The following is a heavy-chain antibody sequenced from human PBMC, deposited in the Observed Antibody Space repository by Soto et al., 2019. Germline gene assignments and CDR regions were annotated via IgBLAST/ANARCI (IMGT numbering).Heavy chain of an antibody. D-gene: IGHD4-17*01. Sequence: SEALSLTSAVYGGSFSGYSWGWIRQPPGKGLEWIGEINHSGSTNYNPSLKSRVTISVDTSKNQFSLKLSSVTAADTAVYYCASSPPDYGDYVDYWGQGTLVTVSS. CDR1: GGSFSGYS. V-gene: IGHV4-34*01. CDR2: INHSGST. CDR3: ASSPPDYGDYVDY. J-gene: IGHJ4*02.